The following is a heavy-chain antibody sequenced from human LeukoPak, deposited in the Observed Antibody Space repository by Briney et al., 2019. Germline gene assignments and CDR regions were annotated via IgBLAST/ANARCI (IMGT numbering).Heavy chain of an antibody. CDR3: ARGSHWNDGFDY. Sequence: ASVKVSCKASGYTFTSYDINWVRQATGQGLEWMGWMNPNSGNTGYAQKFQGRVTMTRNISISTAYMELSSLRSEDTAVYYCARGSHWNDGFDYWGQGTLVTVSS. CDR1: GYTFTSYD. V-gene: IGHV1-8*01. J-gene: IGHJ4*02. CDR2: MNPNSGNT. D-gene: IGHD1-1*01.